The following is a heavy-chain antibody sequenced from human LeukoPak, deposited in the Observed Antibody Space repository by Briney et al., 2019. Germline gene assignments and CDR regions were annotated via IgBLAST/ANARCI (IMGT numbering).Heavy chain of an antibody. CDR2: IYHSGTT. CDR3: ARKENVYYYFDY. J-gene: IGHJ4*02. CDR1: GYSITSSSW. Sequence: PSETLSLACAVSGYSITSSSWWGWIRQPPGKGLEWIGYIYHSGTTYYNPSLQSRVTMSVDTSKNQFSLKLSSVTAVDTAVYYCARKENVYYYFDYWGQGTLVTVSS. V-gene: IGHV4-28*01. D-gene: IGHD3-10*01.